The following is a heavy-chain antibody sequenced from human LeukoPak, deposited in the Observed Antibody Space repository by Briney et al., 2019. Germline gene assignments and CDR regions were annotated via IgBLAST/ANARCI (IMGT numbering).Heavy chain of an antibody. D-gene: IGHD2-2*02. CDR3: ARVRYCSSTSCYSRDAFDI. V-gene: IGHV4-39*01. J-gene: IGHJ3*02. Sequence: ASETLSLTCTVSGGSISSSSYYWGWIRQPPGKGLEWIGSIYYSGSTYYNPSLKSRVTISVDTSKNQFSLKLSSVTAADTAVYYCARVRYCSSTSCYSRDAFDIWGQGTMVTVSS. CDR1: GGSISSSSYY. CDR2: IYYSGST.